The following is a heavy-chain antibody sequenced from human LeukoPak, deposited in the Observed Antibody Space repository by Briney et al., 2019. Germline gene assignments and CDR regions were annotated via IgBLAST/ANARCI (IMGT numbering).Heavy chain of an antibody. V-gene: IGHV7-4-1*02. CDR1: GYTFTSYA. Sequence: ASVKVSCKASGYTFTSYAMNWVRQAPGQGLEWMGWINTNTGNPTYAQGFTGRFVFSLDTSVSTAYLQISSLKAEDTAVYYCARGTSYYDILTGYPDYGMDVWGQETTVTVSS. J-gene: IGHJ6*02. CDR3: ARGTSYYDILTGYPDYGMDV. D-gene: IGHD3-9*01. CDR2: INTNTGNP.